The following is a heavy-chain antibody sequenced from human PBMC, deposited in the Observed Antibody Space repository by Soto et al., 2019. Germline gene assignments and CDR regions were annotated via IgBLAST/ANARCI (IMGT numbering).Heavy chain of an antibody. Sequence: QVQLQESGPGLVKPSETLSLTCAVSGASVTAYYWAWVRQPTGKGLEYLGHVHNSGRADYNPSLRSRVTISVDTSRNQFSLHLNSVTAADTAVYFCARHENGGTYPLAYWGQGTLVTVSS. V-gene: IGHV4-59*08. D-gene: IGHD1-26*01. CDR2: VHNSGRA. CDR3: ARHENGGTYPLAY. CDR1: GASVTAYY. J-gene: IGHJ4*02.